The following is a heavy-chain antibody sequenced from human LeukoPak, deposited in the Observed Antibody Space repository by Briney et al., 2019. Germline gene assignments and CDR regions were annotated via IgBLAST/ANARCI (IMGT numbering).Heavy chain of an antibody. CDR1: GGSISSGDYY. Sequence: SETLSLTCTVSGGSISSGDYYWSWIRQPPGKGLEWIGEINHSGSTNYNPSLKSRVTISVDTSKDQFSLKLSSVTAADTAAYYCASWTWIQLYWGQGTLVTVSS. CDR2: INHSGST. D-gene: IGHD5-18*01. V-gene: IGHV4-39*07. J-gene: IGHJ4*02. CDR3: ASWTWIQLY.